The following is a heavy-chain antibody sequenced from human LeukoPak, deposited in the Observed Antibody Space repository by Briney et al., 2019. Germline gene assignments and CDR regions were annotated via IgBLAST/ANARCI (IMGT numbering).Heavy chain of an antibody. CDR1: GGSISSYY. CDR2: IYYSGST. D-gene: IGHD3-10*01. J-gene: IGHJ4*02. Sequence: SETLSLTCTVSGGSISSYYWSWIRQPPGKGLEWIGYIYYSGSTNYNPSLKSRVTISVDTSKNQFSLKLSSVTAADTAVYYCARLSDYYGSGSSFDYWGQGTLVTVSS. CDR3: ARLSDYYGSGSSFDY. V-gene: IGHV4-59*08.